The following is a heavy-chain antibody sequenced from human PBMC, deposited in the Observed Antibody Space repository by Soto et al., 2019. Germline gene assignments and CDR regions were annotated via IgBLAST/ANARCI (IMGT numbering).Heavy chain of an antibody. D-gene: IGHD3-10*01. CDR1: GLTFSSYA. J-gene: IGHJ4*02. CDR2: ISGSGGDT. V-gene: IGHV3-23*01. CDR3: AKRFRGVLLNPEVD. Sequence: EVQLLESGGDLVQPGGSLRLSCAASGLTFSSYAMSWVRQAPGKGLEWVAVISGSGGDTDYADSVTGRFTISRDNSKNTLFLQMNSLRAEDKALYYCAKRFRGVLLNPEVDWGQGTLVTVSS.